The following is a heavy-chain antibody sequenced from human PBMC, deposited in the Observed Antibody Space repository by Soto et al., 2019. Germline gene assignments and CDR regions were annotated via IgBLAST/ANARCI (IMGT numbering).Heavy chain of an antibody. CDR1: GFTFSTHG. Sequence: EVQLVESGGGLXQXGGSLRLSCSASGFTFSTHGMHWVRQAPGRGLEYVSAITSNGGSTYYADSVKGRFTISRDNSKNTLSLQMSSLRAEDTAVYYCVRWGTMVRGYDCWGQGTLVTVSS. J-gene: IGHJ4*02. CDR2: ITSNGGST. CDR3: VRWGTMVRGYDC. V-gene: IGHV3-64D*06. D-gene: IGHD3-10*01.